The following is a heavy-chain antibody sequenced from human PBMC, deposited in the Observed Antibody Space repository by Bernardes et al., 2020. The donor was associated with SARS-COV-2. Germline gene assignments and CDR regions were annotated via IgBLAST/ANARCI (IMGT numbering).Heavy chain of an antibody. CDR2: INSDGSST. CDR3: ARVQRKRSDYIVVVTAILSLYFDL. J-gene: IGHJ2*01. Sequence: GGSLRLSCAASGFTFSSYWMHWVRQAPGKGLVWVSRINSDGSSTSYADSVKGRFTISRDNAKNTLYLQMNSLRAEDTAVYYCARVQRKRSDYIVVVTAILSLYFDLWGRGTLVTVSS. CDR1: GFTFSSYW. V-gene: IGHV3-74*01. D-gene: IGHD2-21*02.